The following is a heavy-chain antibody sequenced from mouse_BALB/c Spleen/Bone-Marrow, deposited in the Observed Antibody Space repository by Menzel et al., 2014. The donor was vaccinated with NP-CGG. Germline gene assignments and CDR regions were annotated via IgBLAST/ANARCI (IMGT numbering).Heavy chain of an antibody. J-gene: IGHJ4*01. CDR3: ARSRAMDY. CDR2: INPNNGNT. V-gene: IGHV1-26*01. CDR1: GYTFTDYY. Sequence: VQLQQSGPDMVKPGASVKMSCKASGYTFTDYYMKWVKQSHGKRLEWTGDINPNNGNTFYNQKFKGKASLTVDKSSTTAYMQLNSLTSEDSAVYYCARSRAMDYWGQGTSVTVSS.